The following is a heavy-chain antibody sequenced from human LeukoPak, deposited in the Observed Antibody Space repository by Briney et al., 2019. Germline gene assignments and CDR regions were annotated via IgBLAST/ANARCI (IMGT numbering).Heavy chain of an antibody. V-gene: IGHV4-39*01. J-gene: IGHJ4*02. CDR3: ARQTGSGLFILP. Sequence: SETLSLTCTVSGVSISSSNSYWGWIRQPPGKGLEWIGSIYYSGNTYYNASLKSQVSISIDTSKNQFSLRLTPVTAADTADYYCARQTGSGLFILPGGQGTLVTVSS. CDR2: IYYSGNT. CDR1: GVSISSSNSY. D-gene: IGHD3/OR15-3a*01.